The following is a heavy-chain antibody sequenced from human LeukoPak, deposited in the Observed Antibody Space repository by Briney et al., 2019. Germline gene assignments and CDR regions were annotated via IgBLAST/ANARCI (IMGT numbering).Heavy chain of an antibody. V-gene: IGHV4-59*01. CDR1: GGSISSYY. Sequence: SETLSLTCTVSGGSISSYYWSWIRQPPGKGLEWIGYIYCSGSTNYNPSLKSRVTISVDTSKNQFSLKLSSVTAADTAVYYCARDSSGWYEGFDYWGQGTLVTVSS. D-gene: IGHD6-19*01. J-gene: IGHJ4*02. CDR2: IYCSGST. CDR3: ARDSSGWYEGFDY.